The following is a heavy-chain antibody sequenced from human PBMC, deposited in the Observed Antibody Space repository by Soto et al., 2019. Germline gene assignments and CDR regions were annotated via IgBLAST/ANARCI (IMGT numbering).Heavy chain of an antibody. Sequence: QVQLQESGPGLVKPSETLSLTCTVSGGSISSYYWSWIRQPPGKGLAWIGYIYYSGSTNYNPSLKSRVTISVDTSKNQFSLKLSSVTVADTAVYYCARHVVPAANYFAYWGQGTLVTVSS. CDR3: ARHVVPAANYFAY. CDR2: IYYSGST. CDR1: GGSISSYY. J-gene: IGHJ4*02. D-gene: IGHD2-2*01. V-gene: IGHV4-59*08.